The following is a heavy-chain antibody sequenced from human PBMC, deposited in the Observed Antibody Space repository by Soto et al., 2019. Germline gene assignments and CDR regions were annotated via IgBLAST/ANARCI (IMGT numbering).Heavy chain of an antibody. CDR3: AKEGEHSSGWANFDY. CDR1: GFTFSSYA. CDR2: ISGSGIST. Sequence: PGGSLRLSCAASGFTFSSYAMSWVRQAPGKGLEWVSAISGSGISTYYADSVKGRFTISRDNSENTLYLQMNSLRAEDTAVYYCAKEGEHSSGWANFDYWGQGTLVTVSS. J-gene: IGHJ4*02. D-gene: IGHD6-19*01. V-gene: IGHV3-23*01.